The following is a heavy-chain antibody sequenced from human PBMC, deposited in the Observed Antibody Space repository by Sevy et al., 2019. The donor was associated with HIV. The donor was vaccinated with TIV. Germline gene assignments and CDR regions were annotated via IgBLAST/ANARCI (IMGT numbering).Heavy chain of an antibody. J-gene: IGHJ3*02. V-gene: IGHV4-38-2*01. Sequence: SETLSLTCAVSAYSVSSAYSWGWIRQPPGKGLEWIGNIYQSGNTYYNPSLKSRVTISVDTSNNQCSLRLTSVTAADTAVYYVASFGRLLIISGDVFEIWGQGTMVTVSS. CDR2: IYQSGNT. D-gene: IGHD3-9*01. CDR1: AYSVSSAYS. CDR3: ASFGRLLIISGDVFEI.